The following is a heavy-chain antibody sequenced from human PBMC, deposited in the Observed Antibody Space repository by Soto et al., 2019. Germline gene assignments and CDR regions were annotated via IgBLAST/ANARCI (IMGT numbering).Heavy chain of an antibody. D-gene: IGHD1-7*01. J-gene: IGHJ4*02. CDR2: ISSSSSYI. Sequence: GSLRLSCAASGFTFSSYSMNWVRQAPGKGLEWVSSISSSSSYIYYADSVKGRFTISRDNAKNSLYLQMNSLRAEDTAVYYCARDGIGNYVNEGFDYWGQGTLVTVSS. CDR3: ARDGIGNYVNEGFDY. V-gene: IGHV3-21*01. CDR1: GFTFSSYS.